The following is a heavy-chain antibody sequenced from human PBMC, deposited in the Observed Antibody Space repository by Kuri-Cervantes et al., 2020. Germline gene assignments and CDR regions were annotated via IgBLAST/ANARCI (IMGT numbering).Heavy chain of an antibody. Sequence: GGSLRLSCAASGFTFSSYSMNWVRQAPGKGLEWVSYISSSSSTIYYADSVKGRFTISRDNAKNSLYLQMNSLRDEDTAVYYCARDSIEDYYDYVWGSYRYSELDYLGQGTLVTVSS. D-gene: IGHD3-16*02. CDR3: ARDSIEDYYDYVWGSYRYSELDY. J-gene: IGHJ4*02. V-gene: IGHV3-48*02. CDR1: GFTFSSYS. CDR2: ISSSSSTI.